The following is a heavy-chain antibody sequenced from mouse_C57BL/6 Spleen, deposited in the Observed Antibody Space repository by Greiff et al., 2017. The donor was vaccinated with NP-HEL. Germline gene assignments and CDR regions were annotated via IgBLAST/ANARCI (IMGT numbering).Heavy chain of an antibody. Sequence: EVKLMESGGGLVKPGGSLKLSCAASGFTFSSYAMSWVRQTPEKRLEWVATISDGGSYTYYPDNVKGRFTISRDNAKNNLYLQMSHLKSEDTAMYYCARGPTVVAFDYWGQGTTLTVSS. CDR2: ISDGGSYT. J-gene: IGHJ2*01. CDR3: ARGPTVVAFDY. V-gene: IGHV5-4*03. CDR1: GFTFSSYA. D-gene: IGHD1-1*01.